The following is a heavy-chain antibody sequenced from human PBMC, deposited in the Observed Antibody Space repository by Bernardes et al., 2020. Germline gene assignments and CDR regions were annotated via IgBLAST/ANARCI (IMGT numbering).Heavy chain of an antibody. CDR3: AKDYVAAANYYYYYYMDV. D-gene: IGHD6-13*01. CDR1: GFTFSSYY. CDR2: ISASGGTT. V-gene: IGHV3-23*01. J-gene: IGHJ6*03. Sequence: GRSLRLSCAASGFTFSSYYMGWARQAPGKGLEWVSTISASGGTTYYADSVKGRFTISRDNSKSTLYLQMNSLRAEDTAVYYCAKDYVAAANYYYYYYMDVWGKGTTVTVSS.